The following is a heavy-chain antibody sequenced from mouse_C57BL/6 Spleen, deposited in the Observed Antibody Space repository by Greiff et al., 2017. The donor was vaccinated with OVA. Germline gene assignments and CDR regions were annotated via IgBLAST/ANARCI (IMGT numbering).Heavy chain of an antibody. J-gene: IGHJ3*01. CDR1: GFSFNTYA. V-gene: IGHV10-1*01. CDR2: IRSKSNNYAT. CDR3: VRHIYYDYDWFAY. Sequence: EVKLVESGGGLVQPKGSLKLSCAASGFSFNTYAMNWVRQAPGKGLEWVARIRSKSNNYATYYADSVKDRFTISRDDSESMLYLQMNNLKTEDTAMYYCVRHIYYDYDWFAYWGQGTLVTVSA. D-gene: IGHD2-4*01.